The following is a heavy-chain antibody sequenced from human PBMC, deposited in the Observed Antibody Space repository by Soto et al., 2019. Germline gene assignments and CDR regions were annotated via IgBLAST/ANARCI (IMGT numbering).Heavy chain of an antibody. D-gene: IGHD2-21*02. CDR3: AKGICGRDCYPHDALDI. CDR1: GLTIGSSG. CDR2: ISYEGSNK. J-gene: IGHJ3*02. Sequence: GSLKLSCPAYGLTIGSSGVHGARQAPGKGVEWVGVISYEGSNKYYADSVKGRFTISRDNSKNTLYLQINSLRAEDTAVYYWAKGICGRDCYPHDALDIWGQGTMVTV. V-gene: IGHV3-30*18.